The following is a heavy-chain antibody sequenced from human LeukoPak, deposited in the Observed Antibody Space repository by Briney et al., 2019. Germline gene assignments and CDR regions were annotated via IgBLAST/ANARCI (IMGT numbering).Heavy chain of an antibody. Sequence: GGSLRLSCAASGFTFGAYWMSWVRQAPGKGLEWVAVISYDGSNKYYADSVKGRFTISRDNSKNTLYLQMNSLRAEDTAVYYCASRLGYYDSSGYYYVPYYYYGMDVWGQGTTVTVSS. D-gene: IGHD3-22*01. V-gene: IGHV3-30-3*01. CDR1: GFTFGAYW. J-gene: IGHJ6*02. CDR2: ISYDGSNK. CDR3: ASRLGYYDSSGYYYVPYYYYGMDV.